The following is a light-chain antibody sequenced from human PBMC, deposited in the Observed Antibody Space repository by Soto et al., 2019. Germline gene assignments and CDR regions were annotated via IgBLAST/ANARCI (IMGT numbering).Light chain of an antibody. CDR1: QSVSSS. J-gene: IGKJ2*01. V-gene: IGKV3-15*01. Sequence: EIVMTQSPATLSGSPGERATLSCRARQSVSSSLAWYQQNPGQAPRLLIYGASTRATGIPARFSGSGSGTEFTLTISSLQSEDFAVYYCQQYNNWPPYTFGQGTKLEIK. CDR3: QQYNNWPPYT. CDR2: GAS.